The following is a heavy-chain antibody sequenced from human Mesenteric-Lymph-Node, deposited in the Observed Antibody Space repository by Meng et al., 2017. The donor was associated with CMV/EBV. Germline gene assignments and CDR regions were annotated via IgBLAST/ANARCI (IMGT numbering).Heavy chain of an antibody. CDR1: GFTFISYA. D-gene: IGHD2-21*01. J-gene: IGHJ4*02. Sequence: GESLKISCAASGFTFISYAMHWVRQAPGKGLEWVAVISSDGSNKYYADSVKGRFTISRDNSKNTLYLQMNSLRAEDTAVYYCARGGLFDSRGKLGSWGQGTLVTVSS. CDR2: ISSDGSNK. V-gene: IGHV3-30*04. CDR3: ARGGLFDSRGKLGS.